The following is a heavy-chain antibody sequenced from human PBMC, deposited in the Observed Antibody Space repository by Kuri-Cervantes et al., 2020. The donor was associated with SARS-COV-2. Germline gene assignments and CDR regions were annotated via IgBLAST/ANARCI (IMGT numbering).Heavy chain of an antibody. CDR1: GYTFSGGYY. CDR2: INPNSGGT. J-gene: IGHJ6*02. CDR3: ARGMVRGVIQYYYAMDV. Sequence: ASVKVSCKASGYTFSGGYYMYWVRQAPGQGLEWMGWINPNSGGTNYAQKFQGWVTMTRDTSISTAYMELSRLRSDDTAVYYCARGMVRGVIQYYYAMDVWGQGTTVTVSS. D-gene: IGHD3-10*01. V-gene: IGHV1-2*04.